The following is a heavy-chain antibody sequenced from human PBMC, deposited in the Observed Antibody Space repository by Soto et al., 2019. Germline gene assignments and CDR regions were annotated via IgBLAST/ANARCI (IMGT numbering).Heavy chain of an antibody. CDR2: ISGSGGST. D-gene: IGHD2-2*01. J-gene: IGHJ6*03. CDR3: AKSGGSDCSSTSCYALENRYYYYYYMDV. V-gene: IGHV3-23*01. Sequence: GGSLRLSCAASGFTLSSYAMSWVRQAPGKGLEWVSAISGSGGSTYYADSVKGRFTISRDNSKNTLYLQMNSLRAEDTAVCYCAKSGGSDCSSTSCYALENRYYYYYYMDVWGKGTTVTVSS. CDR1: GFTLSSYA.